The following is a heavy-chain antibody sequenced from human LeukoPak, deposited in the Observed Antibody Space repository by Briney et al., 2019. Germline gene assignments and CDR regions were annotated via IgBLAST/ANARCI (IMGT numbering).Heavy chain of an antibody. CDR1: GFTFSSHS. Sequence: GSLRLSCAASGFTFSSHSMNWVRQAPGKGLEWVSYISSCSSSIYYADSVKGRFTISRDNAKNSLYLHMNSLRAEDTAVYYCARDLPLNYHYSSDYYPLFDYWGQGTLVTVST. CDR3: ARDLPLNYHYSSDYYPLFDY. J-gene: IGHJ4*02. CDR2: ISSCSSSI. V-gene: IGHV3-48*04. D-gene: IGHD3-22*01.